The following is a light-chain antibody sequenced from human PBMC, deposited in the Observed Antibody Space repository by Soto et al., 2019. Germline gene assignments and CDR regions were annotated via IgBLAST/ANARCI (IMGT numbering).Light chain of an antibody. CDR3: QQLNNYPST. J-gene: IGKJ4*01. V-gene: IGKV1-9*01. CDR1: QGISSY. Sequence: IQLTQSPSSLSASVGDRVTITFRASQGISSYLAWYQQKPGKAPKLLIYAASTLQSGVPSRFSGSGSGTDFTLTTSSLQPEDFATYYCQQLNNYPSTFGGGTKVDIK. CDR2: AAS.